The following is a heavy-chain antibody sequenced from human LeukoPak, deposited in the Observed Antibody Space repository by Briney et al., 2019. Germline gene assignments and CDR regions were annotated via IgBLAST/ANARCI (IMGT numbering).Heavy chain of an antibody. CDR3: TTDGAVAGEDV. J-gene: IGHJ6*04. CDR1: GFNFSNAW. Sequence: GGSLRLSCAASGFNFSNAWMSWVRQAPGKGLGLVGRIKSKTDGGTTDYAAPVKGRITISRNDSKNTLYLQMNSLKTEDTAVYYCTTDGAVAGEDVWGKGTTVTVSS. D-gene: IGHD6-19*01. CDR2: IKSKTDGGTT. V-gene: IGHV3-15*01.